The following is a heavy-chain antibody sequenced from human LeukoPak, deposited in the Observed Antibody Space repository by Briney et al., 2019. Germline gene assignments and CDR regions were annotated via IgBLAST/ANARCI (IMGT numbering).Heavy chain of an antibody. D-gene: IGHD6-6*01. Sequence: GGSLRLSCTASGFSFSNHYMRWIRQAPGKGLEWVANIKQDGSEKYYVDSVKGRFTISRDNAKNSLYLQMNSLRAEDTAVYYCARDGGLVCFDYWGQGTLVTVSS. CDR3: ARDGGLVCFDY. V-gene: IGHV3-7*01. CDR1: GFSFSNHY. J-gene: IGHJ4*02. CDR2: IKQDGSEK.